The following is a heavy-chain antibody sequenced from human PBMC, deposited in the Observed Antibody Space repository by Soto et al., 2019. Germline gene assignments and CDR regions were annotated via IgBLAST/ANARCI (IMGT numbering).Heavy chain of an antibody. V-gene: IGHV1-69*12. J-gene: IGHJ4*02. CDR3: ARGYGDYDQNPAGY. CDR2: IIPIFGTA. Sequence: QAHLVLSGAEVKKPGSSEKVSCEASGGTFSSCAISWVRQAPGQGLEWMGGIIPIFGTANYAQKFQGRVTITADESTSTAYMELSSMRSEDTAVYYCARGYGDYDQNPAGYWGQGTLVTVSS. CDR1: GGTFSSCA. D-gene: IGHD4-17*01.